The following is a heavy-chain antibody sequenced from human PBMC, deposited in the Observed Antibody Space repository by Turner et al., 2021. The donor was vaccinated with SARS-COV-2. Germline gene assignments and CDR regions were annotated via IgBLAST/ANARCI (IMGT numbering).Heavy chain of an antibody. CDR2: IWYDGSNK. V-gene: IGHV3-33*01. J-gene: IGHJ4*02. CDR3: ARDDLDPDYGFHFDY. Sequence: GESGGGVVQPGRSPRLSCAASGFTFSSYGMHWVRQAPGKGLEWVAVIWYDGSNKYYADSVKGRFTISRDNSKNTLYLQMNSLRAEDTAVYYCARDDLDPDYGFHFDYWGQGTLVTVSS. D-gene: IGHD4-17*01. CDR1: GFTFSSYG.